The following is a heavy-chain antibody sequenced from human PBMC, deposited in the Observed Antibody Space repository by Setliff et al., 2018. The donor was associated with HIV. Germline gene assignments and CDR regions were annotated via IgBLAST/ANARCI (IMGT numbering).Heavy chain of an antibody. Sequence: LSETLSLTCTVSGGSITRTPYYWGWIRQPPGKGLEWIGSIHHSGTAYDNPSLKSRVTISVDPSKNQILLRLTPVTAADTAVYYCARVSHYDSNGYYTKTQYSFDYWGQGTLVTVSS. CDR1: GGSITRTPYY. CDR3: ARVSHYDSNGYYTKTQYSFDY. J-gene: IGHJ4*02. CDR2: IHHSGTA. D-gene: IGHD3-22*01. V-gene: IGHV4-39*01.